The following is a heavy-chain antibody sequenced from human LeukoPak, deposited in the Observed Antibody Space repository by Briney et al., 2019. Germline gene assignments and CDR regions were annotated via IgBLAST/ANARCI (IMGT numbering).Heavy chain of an antibody. CDR3: ARVPISYYYDSGGYYYVREGSNYFDY. J-gene: IGHJ4*02. Sequence: SETLSLTCAVSGGSISSGGYSWSWIRQPPGKGLEWIGYISHSGSTYYNPSLKSRVTISVDTSKNQFSPKLSSVTAADTAVYYCARVPISYYYDSGGYYYVREGSNYFDYWGQGTLVTVSS. CDR1: GGSISSGGYS. D-gene: IGHD3-22*01. V-gene: IGHV4-30-2*01. CDR2: ISHSGST.